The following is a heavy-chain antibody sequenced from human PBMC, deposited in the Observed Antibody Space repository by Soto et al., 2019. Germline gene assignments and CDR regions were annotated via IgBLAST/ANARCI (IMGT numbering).Heavy chain of an antibody. CDR2: ISGSGGST. CDR3: AKVSASDSSSGQGDDAFDI. D-gene: IGHD3-22*01. Sequence: EVQLLESGGGLVQPGGSLRLSCAASGFTFSSYAMSWVRQAPGKGLEWVSAISGSGGSTYYADSVKGRFTISRDNSKNTLYLQMNSLRAEDTAVYYCAKVSASDSSSGQGDDAFDIWGQGTMVTVSS. J-gene: IGHJ3*02. V-gene: IGHV3-23*01. CDR1: GFTFSSYA.